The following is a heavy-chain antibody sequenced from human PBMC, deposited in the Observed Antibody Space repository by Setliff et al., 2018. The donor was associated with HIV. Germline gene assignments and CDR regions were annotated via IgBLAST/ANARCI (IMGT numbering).Heavy chain of an antibody. J-gene: IGHJ4*02. CDR1: GYTFTAYY. D-gene: IGHD3-9*01. CDR2: IDPTTGDT. CDR3: ARQDIPTGYYLFDY. V-gene: IGHV1-2*06. Sequence: ASVKVSCKASGYTFTAYYIHWVRQAPGQGLEWMGRIDPTTGDTRYTQKFQGRIIMTRDTSINTVYMELSSLTSDDTALYYCARQDIPTGYYLFDYWGQGTQVTVSS.